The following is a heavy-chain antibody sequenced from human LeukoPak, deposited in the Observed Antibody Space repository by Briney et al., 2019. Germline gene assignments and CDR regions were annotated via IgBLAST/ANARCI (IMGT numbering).Heavy chain of an antibody. V-gene: IGHV3-30-3*01. J-gene: IGHJ6*02. CDR3: ARDGSSSWYPDYYYYYGMDV. CDR1: GFTFSSYA. CDR2: ISYDGSNK. Sequence: PGGSLRLSCAASGFTFSSYAMHWVRQAPGKGLEWVAVISYDGSNKYYADSVKGRFTISRDNSKNTLYLQMNSLRAEDTAVYYCARDGSSSWYPDYYYYYGMDVWGQGTTVTVSS. D-gene: IGHD6-13*01.